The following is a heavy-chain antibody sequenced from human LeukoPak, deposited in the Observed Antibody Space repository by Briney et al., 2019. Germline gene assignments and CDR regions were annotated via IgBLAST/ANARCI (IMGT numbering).Heavy chain of an antibody. D-gene: IGHD1-1*01. CDR2: INHSGST. J-gene: IGHJ6*03. CDR1: GGSFSGYY. V-gene: IGHV4-34*01. CDR3: ARDRPWTSDYYYMDV. Sequence: SETLSLTCAVYGGSFSGYYWSWIRQPPGKGLEWIGEINHSGSTNYNPSLKSRVTISVDTSKNQFSLKLSSVTAADTAVYYCARDRPWTSDYYYMDVWGKGTTVTVSS.